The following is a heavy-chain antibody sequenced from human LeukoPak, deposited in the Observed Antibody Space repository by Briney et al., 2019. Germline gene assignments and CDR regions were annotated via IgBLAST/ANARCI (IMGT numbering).Heavy chain of an antibody. V-gene: IGHV4-39*07. CDR1: GGSISSSSYY. Sequence: PSETLSLTCTVSGGSISSSSYYWGWIRQPPGKGLEWIGSIYYSGSTYYNPSLKSRVTISVDTSKNQFSLKLSSVTAADTAVYYCARDSLITFGGVIPVFWSQGTLVTVSS. CDR3: ARDSLITFGGVIPVF. J-gene: IGHJ4*02. CDR2: IYYSGST. D-gene: IGHD3-16*02.